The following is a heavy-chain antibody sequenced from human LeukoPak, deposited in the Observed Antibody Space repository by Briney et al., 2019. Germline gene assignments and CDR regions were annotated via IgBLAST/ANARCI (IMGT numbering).Heavy chain of an antibody. CDR3: ARVREKQWLAPRDAFDI. V-gene: IGHV4-34*01. CDR1: GGSFSGYY. J-gene: IGHJ3*02. CDR2: INHSGST. D-gene: IGHD6-19*01. Sequence: SETLSLTCAVYGGSFSGYYWSWIRQPPGKGLEWIGEINHSGSTNYNPSLKSRVTISVDTSKNQFSLKLSSVTAADTAVYYCARVREKQWLAPRDAFDIWGQGTMVTVSS.